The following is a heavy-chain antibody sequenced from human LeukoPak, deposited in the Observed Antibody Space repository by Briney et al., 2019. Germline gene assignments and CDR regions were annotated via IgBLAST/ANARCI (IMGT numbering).Heavy chain of an antibody. Sequence: SETLSLTCTVSGGSISSGGYYWSWIRQHPGKGPEWIGYIYYSGSTYYNPSLKSRVTVSVDTSKNQFSLKLSSVTAADTAVYYCARETKRVGYCSGGSCQNWGQGTLVTVSS. CDR2: IYYSGST. CDR3: ARETKRVGYCSGGSCQN. CDR1: GGSISSGGYY. J-gene: IGHJ4*02. D-gene: IGHD2-15*01. V-gene: IGHV4-31*03.